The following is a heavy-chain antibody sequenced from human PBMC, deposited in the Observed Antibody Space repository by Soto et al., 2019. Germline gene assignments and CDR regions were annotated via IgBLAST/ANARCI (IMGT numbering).Heavy chain of an antibody. CDR2: IYYSGST. V-gene: IGHV4-59*01. CDR1: GGSISSYY. CDR3: ARDRGSSWYGVDY. Sequence: QVQLQESGPGLVKPSETLSLTCTVSGGSISSYYWSWIRQPPGKGLEWIGYIYYSGSTNYNPSLKSRVTISVDTSKNQFSLKLSSVTAANTAVYYCARDRGSSWYGVDYWGQGTLVTVSS. D-gene: IGHD6-13*01. J-gene: IGHJ4*02.